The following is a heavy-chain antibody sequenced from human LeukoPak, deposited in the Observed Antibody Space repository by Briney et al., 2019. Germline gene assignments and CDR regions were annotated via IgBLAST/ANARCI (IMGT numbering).Heavy chain of an antibody. D-gene: IGHD3-22*01. V-gene: IGHV4-38-2*02. CDR3: ARDLEADSRIDY. J-gene: IGHJ4*02. Sequence: PSETLSLTCTVSGYSISSGYFWGWIRQPPGKGLECIGSIYHSGGTYYNPFLKSRVTISVDTSKNQFSLKLSSVTAADTAVYYWARDLEADSRIDYWGQGTLVTVSS. CDR1: GYSISSGYF. CDR2: IYHSGGT.